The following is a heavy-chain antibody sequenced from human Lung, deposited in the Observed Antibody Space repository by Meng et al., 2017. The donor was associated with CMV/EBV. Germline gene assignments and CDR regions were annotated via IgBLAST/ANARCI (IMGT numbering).Heavy chain of an antibody. CDR3: ARVLGYCSSTSCASDY. V-gene: IGHV3-21*01. J-gene: IGHJ4*02. CDR1: GFTFSTYR. CDR2: ISSSSSYI. Sequence: XCAASGFTFSTYRMNWVRQAPGKGLEWVSSISSSSSYIYYADSVKGRFTISRDNAKNSLYLQMNSLRAEDTAVYYCARVLGYCSSTSCASDYWGQGTLVTVSS. D-gene: IGHD2-2*01.